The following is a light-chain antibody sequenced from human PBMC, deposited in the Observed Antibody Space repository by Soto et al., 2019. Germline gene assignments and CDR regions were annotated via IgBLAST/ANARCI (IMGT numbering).Light chain of an antibody. V-gene: IGKV3-15*01. CDR1: QSVNSN. CDR3: QQRTNWPIT. J-gene: IGKJ5*01. CDR2: GAS. Sequence: EMVMTQSPAILSVSPGGSATLSCRASQSVNSNYLAWYQQHPGQPPRLLIYGASTRATGIPARFSGSGSGTKFTLTISSLEPEDFAVYYCQQRTNWPITFGQGTRLEIK.